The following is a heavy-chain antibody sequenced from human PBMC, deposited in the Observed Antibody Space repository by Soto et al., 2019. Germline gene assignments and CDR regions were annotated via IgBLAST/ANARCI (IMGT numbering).Heavy chain of an antibody. J-gene: IGHJ4*02. V-gene: IGHV3-21*01. CDR3: AKQYYYDSSGSYPFDY. D-gene: IGHD3-22*01. CDR2: ISSSSSYT. Sequence: GGSLRLSCAASGFTFSSYSMNWVRQAPGKGLEWVSSISSSSSYTYYADSVKGRFTISRDNAKNSLYLQMNSLRAEDTAVYYCAKQYYYDSSGSYPFDYWGQGTLVTVSS. CDR1: GFTFSSYS.